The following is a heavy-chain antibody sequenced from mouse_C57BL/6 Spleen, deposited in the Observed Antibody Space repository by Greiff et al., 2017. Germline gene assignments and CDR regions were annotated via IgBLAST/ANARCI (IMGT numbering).Heavy chain of an antibody. CDR1: GFTFSSYT. CDR3: ARHVLYYSNYVGAMDY. CDR2: ISGGGGNT. D-gene: IGHD2-5*01. J-gene: IGHJ4*01. V-gene: IGHV5-9*01. Sequence: EVQLVESGGGLVKPGGSLKLSCAASGFTFSSYTMSWVRQTPEKRLEWVATISGGGGNTYYPDSVKGRFTFSRANAKSTLYLQMSSLRAEDTALYYCARHVLYYSNYVGAMDYWGQGTSVTVSS.